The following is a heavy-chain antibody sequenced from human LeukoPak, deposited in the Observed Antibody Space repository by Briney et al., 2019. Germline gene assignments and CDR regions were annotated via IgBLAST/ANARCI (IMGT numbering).Heavy chain of an antibody. Sequence: ASVKVSCKASGGTFSSYAISWVRQAPGQGLEWMGLINPGGANTNYAQNFQGRVTMTRDTSTSTVYMELSSLRSEDTAIYYCARIRDGYNDAYDIWGQGTVVTVPS. CDR1: GGTFSSYA. D-gene: IGHD5-24*01. CDR2: INPGGANT. J-gene: IGHJ3*02. CDR3: ARIRDGYNDAYDI. V-gene: IGHV1-46*01.